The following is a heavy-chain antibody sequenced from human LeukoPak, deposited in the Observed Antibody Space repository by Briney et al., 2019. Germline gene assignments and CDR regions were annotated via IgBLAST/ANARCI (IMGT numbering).Heavy chain of an antibody. D-gene: IGHD3-10*01. CDR1: GYTFTGYY. J-gene: IGHJ3*02. CDR3: ARDLAGGAFDI. CDR2: INPNSGGT. V-gene: IGHV1-2*02. Sequence: ASVKVSCKASGYTFTGYYMHWVRQAPGQGLEWMGWINPNSGGTYYAQKFQGRVTMTRDTSISTAYMELSRLRSDDTAVYYCARDLAGGAFDIWGQGTMVTVSS.